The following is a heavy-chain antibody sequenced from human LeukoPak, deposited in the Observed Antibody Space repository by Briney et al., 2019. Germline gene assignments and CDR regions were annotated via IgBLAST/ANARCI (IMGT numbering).Heavy chain of an antibody. J-gene: IGHJ4*02. CDR3: ARDGRYSSSWGRLDY. D-gene: IGHD6-13*01. CDR2: ISAYNGNT. V-gene: IGHV1-18*01. CDR1: GYTFTSYG. Sequence: EASVKVSCKASGYTFTSYGISWVRQAPGQGLEWMGWISAYNGNTNYAQKLQGRVTMTTDTSTSTAYMELRSLRSDDTAVYYCARDGRYSSSWGRLDYWGQGTLVTVSS.